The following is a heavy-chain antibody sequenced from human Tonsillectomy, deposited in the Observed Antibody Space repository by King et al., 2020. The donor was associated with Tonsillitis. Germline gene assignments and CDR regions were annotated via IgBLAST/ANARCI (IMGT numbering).Heavy chain of an antibody. D-gene: IGHD2-2*01. CDR3: AKDICTSASCLYYFDS. CDR1: GFTFSSYA. V-gene: IGHV3-23*04. Sequence: VQLVESGGDLVQPGGSLRLSCVGSGFTFSSYAMSWVRQAPGRGLEWVSHISGSRGKTFYAGSVRGRVTISRDNSKNTLYLQMNSLRAEDSALYYCAKDICTSASCLYYFDSWGLGTLVTVSS. J-gene: IGHJ4*02. CDR2: ISGSRGKT.